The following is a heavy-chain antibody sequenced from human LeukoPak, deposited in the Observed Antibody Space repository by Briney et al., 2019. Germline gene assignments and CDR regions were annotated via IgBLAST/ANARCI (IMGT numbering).Heavy chain of an antibody. J-gene: IGHJ4*02. CDR1: GGSLSGYY. V-gene: IGHV4-59*01. D-gene: IGHD5-24*01. Sequence: SETLSLTCAVYGGSLSGYYWSWIRQPPGKGLEWIGYIYYSGSTNYNPSLKSRVTISLDTSKNQFSLKLSSVTAADTAVYYCARLGMAISNFDYWGQGTLVTVSS. CDR3: ARLGMAISNFDY. CDR2: IYYSGST.